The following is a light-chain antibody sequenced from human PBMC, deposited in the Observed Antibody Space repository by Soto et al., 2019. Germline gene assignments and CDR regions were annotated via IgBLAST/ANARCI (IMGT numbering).Light chain of an antibody. Sequence: QPVLTQSPSATASLGASVKLTCTLSTRHRSYAIAWHQHQPEKGPRFLMTLNPDGTHRKGDVIPDRFSGSSSGAERYLAISSLQSEDEADYYCQTWGTAMVVFGGGTKLTVL. J-gene: IGLJ2*01. V-gene: IGLV4-69*01. CDR1: TRHRSYA. CDR2: LNPDGTH. CDR3: QTWGTAMVV.